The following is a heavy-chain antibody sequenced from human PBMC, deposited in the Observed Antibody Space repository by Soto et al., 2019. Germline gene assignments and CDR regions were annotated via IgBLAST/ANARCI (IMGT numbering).Heavy chain of an antibody. CDR3: ARHLKSPLGGMDV. D-gene: IGHD7-27*01. CDR1: GYSFTSYW. Sequence: PGESLKISCKGSGYSFTSYWIGWVRQMPGKGLEWMGIIYPGDSDTRYSPSFQGQVTISADKSISTAYLQWGSLKASDTAMYYCARHLKSPLGGMDVWGQGTTVTVSS. CDR2: IYPGDSDT. V-gene: IGHV5-51*01. J-gene: IGHJ6*02.